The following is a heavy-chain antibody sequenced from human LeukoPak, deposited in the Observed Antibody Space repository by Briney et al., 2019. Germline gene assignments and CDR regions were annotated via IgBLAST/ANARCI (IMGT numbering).Heavy chain of an antibody. CDR1: GFAFSSYA. V-gene: IGHV3-23*01. CDR2: ISGSGGST. J-gene: IGHJ3*02. Sequence: GGSLRLSCAASGFAFSSYAMSWVRQAPGKGLEWVSAISGSGGSTYYADSVKGRFTISRDNSKNTLYLQMNSLRAEDTAVYYCARDSGYSGYLPDAFDIWGQGTMVTVSS. CDR3: ARDSGYSGYLPDAFDI. D-gene: IGHD5-12*01.